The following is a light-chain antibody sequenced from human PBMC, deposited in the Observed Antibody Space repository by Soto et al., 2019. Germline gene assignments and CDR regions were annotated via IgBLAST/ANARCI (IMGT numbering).Light chain of an antibody. CDR1: ESVSGD. V-gene: IGKV3-15*01. Sequence: EIVMTQSPATLSVSPGERATLSCRASESVSGDLAWYQQRPGQAPRLLIFGASTRAIGIPARFSGSGPGTEFTLTISSLQSEDYAVYYCQQYGHSLWTFGQGTKVDIK. CDR3: QQYGHSLWT. CDR2: GAS. J-gene: IGKJ1*01.